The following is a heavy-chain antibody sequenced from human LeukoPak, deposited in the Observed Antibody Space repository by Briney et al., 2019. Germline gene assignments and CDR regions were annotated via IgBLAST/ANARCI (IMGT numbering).Heavy chain of an antibody. J-gene: IGHJ4*02. V-gene: IGHV3-21*01. D-gene: IGHD1-26*01. CDR3: ATRKEGANAYFDY. CDR2: ISTSSNYI. CDR1: GFTFNSYS. Sequence: KPGGSLRLSCAASGFTFNSYSMNWVRQAPGKGLDWVSSISTSSNYIYYADSVKGRFTISRDNAKNSLYLQMNSLRVEDTAVYFCATRKEGANAYFDYWGQGTLVTVSS.